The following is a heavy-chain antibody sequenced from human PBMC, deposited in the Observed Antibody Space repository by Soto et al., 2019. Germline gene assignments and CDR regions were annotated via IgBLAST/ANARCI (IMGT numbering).Heavy chain of an antibody. CDR2: ISGSGGST. CDR1: GFTFSSYA. Sequence: EVQLLESGGGLVQPGGSLRLSCAASGFTFSSYAMSWVRQAPGKGLEWVSAISGSGGSTYYADSVKGRFTISRDNSKNTLYLQMICLRAEATAVYYCANCPLGSYDWSAFDIWGQGTMVTVSS. CDR3: ANCPLGSYDWSAFDI. D-gene: IGHD3-3*01. V-gene: IGHV3-23*01. J-gene: IGHJ3*02.